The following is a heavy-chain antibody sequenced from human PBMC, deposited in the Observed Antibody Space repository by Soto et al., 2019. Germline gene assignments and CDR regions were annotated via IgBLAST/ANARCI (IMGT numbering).Heavy chain of an antibody. CDR3: ARSVFP. CDR2: IYYSGST. J-gene: IGHJ5*02. Sequence: PSETLSLTCTVSGGSISIFGYYWNWIRQHPGKGLEWIGYIYYSGSTYYNPSLKSRVTISVDTSKNQFSLKLNSVTAADTAVYYCARSVFPWGQGTLVTVSS. CDR1: GGSISIFGYY. V-gene: IGHV4-31*03.